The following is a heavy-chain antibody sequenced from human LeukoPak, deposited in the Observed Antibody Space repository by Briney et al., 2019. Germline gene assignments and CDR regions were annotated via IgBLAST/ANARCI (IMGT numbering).Heavy chain of an antibody. CDR1: GGSISSYY. V-gene: IGHV4-59*01. CDR2: IYYSGST. J-gene: IGHJ4*02. D-gene: IGHD6-13*01. Sequence: SETLSLTCTVSGGSISSYYWSWIRQPPGKRLEWIGYIYYSGSTNYNPSLKSRGTISVDTSKNQFSLKLSSVTAADTAVYYCAREVIAAAGTFDYWGQGTLVTVSS. CDR3: AREVIAAAGTFDY.